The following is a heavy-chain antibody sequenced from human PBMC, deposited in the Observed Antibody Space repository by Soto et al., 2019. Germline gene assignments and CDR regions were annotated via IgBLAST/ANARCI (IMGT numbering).Heavy chain of an antibody. D-gene: IGHD1-26*01. CDR2: IYHDGST. CDR1: GDSISSGGYY. Sequence: QVQLQESGPGLVKPSQTLSLTCTVSGDSISSGGYYWSWIRQPPGKGLEWIGYIYHDGSTYYNPSLKSRVTMSVETSKNQFSLNLRSVTAADTAVYYCARLTWELADYWGQGTLVIVSS. V-gene: IGHV4-31*03. CDR3: ARLTWELADY. J-gene: IGHJ4*02.